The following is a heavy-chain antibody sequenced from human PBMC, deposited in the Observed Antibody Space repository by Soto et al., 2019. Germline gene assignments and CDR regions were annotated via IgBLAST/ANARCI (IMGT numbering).Heavy chain of an antibody. Sequence: GGSLRLSCAASAFSFSTYAMNWVRQAPGKGLEWVSAISSNGGSTYYADSVKGRFTISRDNSKNTLYLQMSSLRAEDTAVYYCVKDFGYCSSTSCSGSYYYYGMDVWGQGTTVTVSS. CDR3: VKDFGYCSSTSCSGSYYYYGMDV. J-gene: IGHJ6*02. CDR2: ISSNGGST. V-gene: IGHV3-64D*06. CDR1: AFSFSTYA. D-gene: IGHD2-2*03.